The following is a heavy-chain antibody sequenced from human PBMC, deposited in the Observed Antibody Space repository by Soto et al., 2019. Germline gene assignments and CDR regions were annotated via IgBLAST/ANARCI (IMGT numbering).Heavy chain of an antibody. Sequence: QVHLQESGPGLVNPSQTLSLTCTVSGVSISRGGYYWRWIRPHPGKGLEWIGYFYYSGSTYYNPSLLSRVTISVDASKNQVALTLSAVTAADTAVYYCARDLGHLDYWGQGNSVTVSS. CDR3: ARDLGHLDY. J-gene: IGHJ4*02. CDR1: GVSISRGGYY. V-gene: IGHV4-31*03. CDR2: FYYSGST.